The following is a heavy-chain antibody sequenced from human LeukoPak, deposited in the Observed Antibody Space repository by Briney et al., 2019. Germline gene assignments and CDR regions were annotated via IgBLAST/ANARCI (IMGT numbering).Heavy chain of an antibody. V-gene: IGHV4-59*12. D-gene: IGHD6-19*01. J-gene: IGHJ5*02. CDR3: ARVYGSGWTSYNWFDP. Sequence: SETLSLTCTVSGGSISSYYWSWIRQPPGKGLEWIGYIYYSGSTNYNPSLKSRVTISVDRSKNQFSLKLSSVTAADTAVYYCARVYGSGWTSYNWFDPWGQGTLVTVSS. CDR2: IYYSGST. CDR1: GGSISSYY.